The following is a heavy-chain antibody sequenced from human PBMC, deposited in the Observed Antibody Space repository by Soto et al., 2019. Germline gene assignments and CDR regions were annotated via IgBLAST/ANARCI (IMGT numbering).Heavy chain of an antibody. Sequence: GESLKISCKGSGYSFTNYWIGWVRQMPGKGLEWMGIIYPGDSDTRYSPSFQGQVTISADKSISTTHLQWSSLKASDSAMYYCARNEWPRVTGISISFFDYWGQGTLVTVSS. CDR2: IYPGDSDT. CDR1: GYSFTNYW. CDR3: ARNEWPRVTGISISFFDY. V-gene: IGHV5-51*01. J-gene: IGHJ4*02. D-gene: IGHD1-20*01.